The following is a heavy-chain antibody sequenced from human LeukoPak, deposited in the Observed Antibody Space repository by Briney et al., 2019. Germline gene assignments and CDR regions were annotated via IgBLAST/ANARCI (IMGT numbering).Heavy chain of an antibody. V-gene: IGHV3-74*01. J-gene: IGHJ4*02. CDR2: INSDGSTT. CDR3: ARGLGGSHGSDY. Sequence: GGSLRLSCAASGFTFSRYWMHWVRQAPGKGLVWVSRINSDGSTTSYADSVKGRFTISRDNAKNTLYLQMGSLRAEDMAVYYCARGLGGSHGSDYWGQGTLVTVSS. CDR1: GFTFSRYW. D-gene: IGHD1-26*01.